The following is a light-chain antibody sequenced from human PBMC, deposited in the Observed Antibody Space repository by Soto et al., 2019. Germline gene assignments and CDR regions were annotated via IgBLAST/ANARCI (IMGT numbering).Light chain of an antibody. V-gene: IGLV1-44*01. CDR2: SNN. Sequence: QSVLTQPPSASGTPGQRVTISCSGSSSNIGSKTVNWYQQLPGTAPKLLIYSNNQLPSGVPDRFSGSKSGTSASLAISGLQSEDETDYYCAAWDDSLNGGIFGGGTKVTVL. CDR1: SSNIGSKT. CDR3: AAWDDSLNGGI. J-gene: IGLJ2*01.